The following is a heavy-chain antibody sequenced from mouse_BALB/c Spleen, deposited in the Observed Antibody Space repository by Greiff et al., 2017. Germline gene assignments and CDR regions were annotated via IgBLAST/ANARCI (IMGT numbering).Heavy chain of an antibody. V-gene: IGHV1-14*01. CDR3: ARNGGFAY. J-gene: IGHJ3*01. Sequence: VQLRQSGPELVKPGASVKMSARPSGYTFTSFVMHGVKQRPGQGLEWIGYFNPYNDGTKYNERFKGKATLTSDKSSSTTYMELSSLTSEDAAVYYCARNGGFAYWGQGTLVTVSA. CDR2: FNPYNDGT. CDR1: GYTFTSFV.